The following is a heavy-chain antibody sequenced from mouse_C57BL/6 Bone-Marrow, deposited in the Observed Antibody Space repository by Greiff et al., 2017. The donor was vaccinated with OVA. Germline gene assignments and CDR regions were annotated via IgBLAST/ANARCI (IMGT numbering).Heavy chain of an antibody. Sequence: QVQLQQPGAELVKPGASVKMSCQASGYTFTSYWITWVKQRPGQGLEWIGDIYPGSGSTNYNEKFKSKATLTVDTSSSTAYMQLSSLTSEDSAVYDCAGTATMVTTGYFDVWGTGTTVTVSS. CDR2: IYPGSGST. CDR1: GYTFTSYW. V-gene: IGHV1-55*01. CDR3: AGTATMVTTGYFDV. J-gene: IGHJ1*03. D-gene: IGHD2-2*01.